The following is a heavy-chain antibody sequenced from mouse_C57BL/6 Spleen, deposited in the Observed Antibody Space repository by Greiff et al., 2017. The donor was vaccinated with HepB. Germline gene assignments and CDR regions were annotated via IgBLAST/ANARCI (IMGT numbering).Heavy chain of an antibody. V-gene: IGHV1-61*01. D-gene: IGHD2-5*01. CDR1: GYTFTSYW. CDR3: ARGYYSSLFAY. CDR2: IYPSDSET. J-gene: IGHJ3*01. Sequence: VQLQQPGDELVRPGSSVKLSCKASGYTFTSYWMDWVKQRPGQGLEWIGNIYPSDSETHYNQKFKDKATLTVDKSSSTAYMQLSSLTSEDSAVYYCARGYYSSLFAYWGQGTLVTVSA.